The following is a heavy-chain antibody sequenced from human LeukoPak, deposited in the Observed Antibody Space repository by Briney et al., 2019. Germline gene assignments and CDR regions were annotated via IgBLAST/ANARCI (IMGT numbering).Heavy chain of an antibody. CDR1: GFTFTNYF. CDR3: ARADDQDFDS. CDR2: ISPNGGST. D-gene: IGHD3-3*01. Sequence: ASVKVSCKASGFTFTNYFMHWLRQAPRQGLEWMGIISPNGGSTDYAQKFQGRLTMARDTSTTTLYMELSGLRSEDTAIYYCARADDQDFDSWGQGTLVTVSS. V-gene: IGHV1-46*01. J-gene: IGHJ4*02.